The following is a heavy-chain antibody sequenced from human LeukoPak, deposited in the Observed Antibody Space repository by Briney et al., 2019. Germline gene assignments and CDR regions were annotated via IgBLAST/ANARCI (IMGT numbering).Heavy chain of an antibody. CDR3: AKGSRDSSGYSEPDY. J-gene: IGHJ4*02. D-gene: IGHD3-22*01. CDR2: IKKAGSEK. CDR1: GFSFSSDW. V-gene: IGHV3-7*03. Sequence: AGSLRLSCAVSGFSFSSDWMSWVRNPQGKGMGWVANIKKAGSEKYYMGSVKGRFTISRDNAKNSLYLQMNSLRTEDTALYYCAKGSRDSSGYSEPDYWGQGTLVTVSS.